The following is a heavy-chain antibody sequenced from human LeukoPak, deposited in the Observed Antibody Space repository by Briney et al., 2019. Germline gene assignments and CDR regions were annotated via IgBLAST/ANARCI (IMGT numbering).Heavy chain of an antibody. V-gene: IGHV3-30*04. D-gene: IGHD2-15*01. CDR3: AREAVVMGVDYYYYYMDV. Sequence: GGSLRLSCAASGFTFSSYAMHWVRQAPSKGLEWVAVISYDGSNKYYADSVKGRFTISRDNSKNTLYLQMNSLRAEDTAVYYCAREAVVMGVDYYYYYMDVWGKGTTVTVSS. J-gene: IGHJ6*03. CDR1: GFTFSSYA. CDR2: ISYDGSNK.